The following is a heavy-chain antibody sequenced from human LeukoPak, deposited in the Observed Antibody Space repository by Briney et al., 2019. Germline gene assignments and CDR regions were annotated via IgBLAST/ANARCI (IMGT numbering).Heavy chain of an antibody. CDR1: GFSFGSYG. CDR2: ISYDGSNK. J-gene: IGHJ4*02. V-gene: IGHV3-30*19. CDR3: AREDIVVVPAWDY. Sequence: GRSLRLSCAASGFSFGSYGMNWVRQAPGKGLEWVAVISYDGSNKYYADSVKGRFTISRDNSKNTLYLQMNSLRAEDTAVYYCAREDIVVVPAWDYWGQGTLVTVSS. D-gene: IGHD2-2*01.